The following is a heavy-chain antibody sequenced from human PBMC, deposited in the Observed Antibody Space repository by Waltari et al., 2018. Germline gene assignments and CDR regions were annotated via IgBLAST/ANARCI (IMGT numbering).Heavy chain of an antibody. J-gene: IGHJ5*02. V-gene: IGHV4-38-2*01. CDR2: IYHSGST. CDR1: GYSISSGYY. CDR3: ARNAEIIAVAGENWFDP. Sequence: QVQLQESGPGLVKPSETLSLTCAVSGYSISSGYYWGWIRQPPGKGLEWIGSIYHSGSTYYNPSLKSRVTRSVDTSKNQFSLKLSYVPAAETAVYYCARNAEIIAVAGENWFDPWGQGTLVTVSS. D-gene: IGHD6-19*01.